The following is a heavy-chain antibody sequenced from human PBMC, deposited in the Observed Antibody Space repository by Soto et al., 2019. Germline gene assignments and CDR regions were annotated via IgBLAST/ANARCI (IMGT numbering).Heavy chain of an antibody. Sequence: SETLSLTCTVSGGSISSSSYYWGWIRQPPGKGLEWIGSIHYSGSIIYNPSFKSRVTISVDTSKNQFSLQLSSVTAADTAVYFCAREDDGGDRDYYGLDVWGQGTTVTVSS. CDR1: GGSISSSSYY. D-gene: IGHD2-21*02. CDR3: AREDDGGDRDYYGLDV. V-gene: IGHV4-39*07. J-gene: IGHJ6*02. CDR2: IHYSGSI.